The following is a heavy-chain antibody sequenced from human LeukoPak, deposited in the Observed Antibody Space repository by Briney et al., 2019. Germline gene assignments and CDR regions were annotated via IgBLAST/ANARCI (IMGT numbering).Heavy chain of an antibody. CDR1: GFTVSTNY. D-gene: IGHD2-15*01. J-gene: IGHJ4*02. CDR2: FYPAGTT. V-gene: IGHV3-53*01. Sequence: GGSLRLSCAASGFTVSTNYISWVRQAPGTGLEWGSVFYPAGTTYYADSVKGRFTISRDNSKNTLYLQMNSLRAEDTAVYYCAKASRADFVVVVAGFEYWGQGTLVTVSS. CDR3: AKASRADFVVVVAGFEY.